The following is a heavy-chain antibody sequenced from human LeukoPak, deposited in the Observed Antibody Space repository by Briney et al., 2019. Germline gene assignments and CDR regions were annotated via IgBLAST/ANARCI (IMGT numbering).Heavy chain of an antibody. V-gene: IGHV4-34*01. J-gene: IGHJ4*02. D-gene: IGHD3-3*02. CDR3: AIRIDPFDY. CDR2: INHSGST. CDR1: GGSFSGYY. Sequence: PSETLSLTCAVYGGSFSGYYWSWIRQPPGKGLEWIGEINHSGSTNYNPSLKRRVTISVDTSKNQFSLKLSSVTAADTAMYYCAIRIDPFDYWGQGTLVTVSS.